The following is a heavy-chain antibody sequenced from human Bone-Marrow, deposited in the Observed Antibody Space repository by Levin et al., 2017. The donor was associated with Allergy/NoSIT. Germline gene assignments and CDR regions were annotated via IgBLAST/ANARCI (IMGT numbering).Heavy chain of an antibody. Sequence: GESLKISCKASGYTFTSYDINWVRKATGQGLEWMGWMNPNSGNTAYAQKFQGRVTMTRNTSISTAYMELRSLRSEDTAVYYCARGEGYCTGGSCYSVYWGQGTLVTVSS. J-gene: IGHJ4*02. CDR1: GYTFTSYD. V-gene: IGHV1-8*01. CDR2: MNPNSGNT. CDR3: ARGEGYCTGGSCYSVY. D-gene: IGHD2-15*01.